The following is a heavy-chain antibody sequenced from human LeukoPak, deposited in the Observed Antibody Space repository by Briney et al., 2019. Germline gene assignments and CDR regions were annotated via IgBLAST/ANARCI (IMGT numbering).Heavy chain of an antibody. Sequence: GASVKVSCKASGGTFSSYAISWVRQAPGQGLEWMGGIIPISGTANYAQKFQGRVTITADESTSTAYMELSSLRSEDTAVYYCARPGVTTMIVVADAFDIWGQGTMVTVSS. CDR3: ARPGVTTMIVVADAFDI. CDR1: GGTFSSYA. V-gene: IGHV1-69*13. J-gene: IGHJ3*02. CDR2: IIPISGTA. D-gene: IGHD3-22*01.